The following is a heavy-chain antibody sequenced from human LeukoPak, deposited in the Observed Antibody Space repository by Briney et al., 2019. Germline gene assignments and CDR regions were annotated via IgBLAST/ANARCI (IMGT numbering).Heavy chain of an antibody. CDR3: ARAGGRRTYMDV. J-gene: IGHJ6*03. CDR1: GYTFTGYY. D-gene: IGHD3-10*01. Sequence: ASVKVSCKASGYTFTGYYMHWVRQAPGQGLEWMGWINPNSGGTNCAQKFQGRVTMTRDTSISTAYMELSRLRSDDTAVYYCARAGGRRTYMDVWGKGTTVTVSS. V-gene: IGHV1-2*02. CDR2: INPNSGGT.